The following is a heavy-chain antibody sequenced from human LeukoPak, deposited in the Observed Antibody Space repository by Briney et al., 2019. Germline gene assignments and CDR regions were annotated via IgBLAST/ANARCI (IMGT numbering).Heavy chain of an antibody. J-gene: IGHJ5*02. CDR1: GGSISSYY. CDR3: IRGRTNYNPSLNSRVTMSIDTSKNQFSLRLSSVTAAHSAVYYCARVVGFYDSSAFDL. CDR2: VYYTGST. V-gene: IGHV4-59*01. D-gene: IGHD2-21*02. Sequence: PSETLSLTCTVSGGSISSYYWSWIRQPPGKGLEWIGYVYYTGSTNYNPSLNSRVTMSIDTSKNQFSLRLSSVTAADTAGYYCIRGRTNYNPSLNSRVTMSIDTSKNQFSLRLSSVTAAHSAVYYCARVVGFYDSSAFDLWGQGTLVTVSS.